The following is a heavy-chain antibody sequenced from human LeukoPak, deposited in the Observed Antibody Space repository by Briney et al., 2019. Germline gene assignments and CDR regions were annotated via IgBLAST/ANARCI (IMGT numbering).Heavy chain of an antibody. CDR2: IKQDGSEK. CDR1: GFTFSSYW. Sequence: GGSLRLSCAASGFTFSSYWMSWVRQAPGKGLEWVANIKQDGSEKYYVDSVKGRFTISRDNAKNSLYLQMNSLRAEDTAVYYCARWAGNYYGSSGYPRPFEYWGQGTLVTVTS. V-gene: IGHV3-7*01. CDR3: ARWAGNYYGSSGYPRPFEY. J-gene: IGHJ4*02. D-gene: IGHD3-22*01.